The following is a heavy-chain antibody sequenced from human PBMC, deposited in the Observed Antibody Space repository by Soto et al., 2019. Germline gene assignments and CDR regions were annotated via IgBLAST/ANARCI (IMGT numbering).Heavy chain of an antibody. Sequence: ASVKVSCKASGYTFTSCDINWVRQATGQGLEWMGWMNPNSGNTGYAQKFQGRVTMTRNTSISTAYMELSSLRSEDTAVYYCARRPLLWFGTSYYYYGMDVWGQGTTVTVSS. CDR3: ARRPLLWFGTSYYYYGMDV. D-gene: IGHD3-10*01. V-gene: IGHV1-8*01. CDR1: GYTFTSCD. J-gene: IGHJ6*02. CDR2: MNPNSGNT.